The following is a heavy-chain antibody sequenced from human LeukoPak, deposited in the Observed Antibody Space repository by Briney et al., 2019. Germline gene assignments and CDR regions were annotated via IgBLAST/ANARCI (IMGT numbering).Heavy chain of an antibody. V-gene: IGHV3-21*01. D-gene: IGHD3-22*01. CDR2: ISSSSSYI. CDR1: GFTFSSYS. J-gene: IGHJ4*02. CDR3: ARDSPTEYYYDSSGATGPFDY. Sequence: GGSLRLSCAASGFTFSSYSMNWVRQAPGKGLEWVSSISSSSSYIYYADSVKGRFTISRDNAKNSLYLRMNSLRAEDTAVYYCARDSPTEYYYDSSGATGPFDYWGQGTLVTVSS.